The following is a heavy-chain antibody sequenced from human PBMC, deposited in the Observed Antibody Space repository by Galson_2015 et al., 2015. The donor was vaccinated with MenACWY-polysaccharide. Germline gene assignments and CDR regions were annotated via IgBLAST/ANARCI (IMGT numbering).Heavy chain of an antibody. J-gene: IGHJ4*02. CDR2: IKQDGSEK. CDR3: ARDKRSTMVRGDYQPPGDY. V-gene: IGHV3-7*01. D-gene: IGHD3-10*01. Sequence: SLRLSCAASGFTFSSYWMSWVRQAPGKGLEWVANIKQDGSEKYYVDSVKGRFTISRDNAKNSLYLQMNSLRAEDTAVYYCARDKRSTMVRGDYQPPGDYWGQGTLVTVS. CDR1: GFTFSSYW.